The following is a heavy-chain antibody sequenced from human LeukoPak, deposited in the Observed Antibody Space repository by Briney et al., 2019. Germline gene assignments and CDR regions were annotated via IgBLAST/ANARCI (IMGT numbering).Heavy chain of an antibody. CDR1: GGSIRSYY. CDR2: IYYSGST. Sequence: PSETLSLTCTVSGGSIRSYYWSWIRQPPGKGLEWIGYIYYSGSTNYNPSLKSRVTISVDTSKNQFSLKLSSVTAADTAVYYCARGGTAMALFDYWGQGTLVTVSS. D-gene: IGHD5-18*01. V-gene: IGHV4-59*08. CDR3: ARGGTAMALFDY. J-gene: IGHJ4*02.